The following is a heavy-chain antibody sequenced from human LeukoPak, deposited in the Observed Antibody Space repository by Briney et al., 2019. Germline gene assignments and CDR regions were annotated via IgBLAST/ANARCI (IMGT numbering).Heavy chain of an antibody. J-gene: IGHJ4*02. CDR1: GGSVSSGSYS. Sequence: SETLSLTCTVSGGSVSSGSYSWSWIRQPPGKGLEWIGYIYYSGSTSYNPSLRSRVTISVDTSKNQFSLKVNSVTAADTAVYYCARQGSGPKSWVDYWGQGTLVTVSS. V-gene: IGHV4-61*01. CDR3: ARQGSGPKSWVDY. D-gene: IGHD3-16*01. CDR2: IYYSGST.